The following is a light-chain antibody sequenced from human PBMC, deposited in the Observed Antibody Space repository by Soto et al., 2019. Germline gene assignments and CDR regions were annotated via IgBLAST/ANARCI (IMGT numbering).Light chain of an antibody. CDR3: QQRLNWPPLT. J-gene: IGKJ4*01. CDR1: QSVSSY. Sequence: EIVLTQSPATLSLSPGERATLSCRASQSVSSYLAWYQQKPGQAPRLLIYDASNRATGIPARFSGSGSGTDFPLTNSSLEPEDSAIYYCQQRLNWPPLTFGGGTKVEIK. V-gene: IGKV3-11*01. CDR2: DAS.